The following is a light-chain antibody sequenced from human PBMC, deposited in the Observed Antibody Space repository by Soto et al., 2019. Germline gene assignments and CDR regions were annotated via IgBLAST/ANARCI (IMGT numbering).Light chain of an antibody. CDR1: SSDVGTYNL. J-gene: IGLJ3*02. CDR2: EVN. Sequence: QSALTQPASVSGSPGQSITISCTGTSSDVGTYNLVSWYQQHPGKVHKLMIYEVNKRPAGVANRFSGSNSGNTASLTISGLQAEDEADYYCCSFAGSRIWVCGGGTKLTVL. CDR3: CSFAGSRIWV. V-gene: IGLV2-23*02.